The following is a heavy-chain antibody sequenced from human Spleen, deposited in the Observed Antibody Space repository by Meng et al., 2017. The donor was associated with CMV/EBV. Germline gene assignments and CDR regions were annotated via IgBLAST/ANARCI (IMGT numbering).Heavy chain of an antibody. CDR2: ISTSSAFI. D-gene: IGHD5-12*01. CDR3: ARHSTEATISDY. CDR1: GFTFSPYA. V-gene: IGHV3-21*01. Sequence: GGSLRLSCAASGFTFSPYAMNWVRQAPGKGLEWVSSISTSSAFIYYADSVKGRFTISRDDGKNSFYLQMNSLRAEDTAVYYCARHSTEATISDYWGQGNLVTVSS. J-gene: IGHJ4*02.